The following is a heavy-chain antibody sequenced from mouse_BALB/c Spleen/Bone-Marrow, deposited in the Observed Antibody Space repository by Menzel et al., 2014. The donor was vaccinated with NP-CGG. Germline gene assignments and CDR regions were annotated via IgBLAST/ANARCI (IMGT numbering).Heavy chain of an antibody. CDR3: ARNVNYGAWFAY. Sequence: EVQLQQPGAELVKPGASVKLSCTASGFNIKDTYMHWVKQRPEQGLEWIGRIDPANGNTKYDPKFQGKATITADTSSNTAYLQLSSLTSEDTAVYYCARNVNYGAWFAYWGQGTLVTVSA. D-gene: IGHD2-1*01. CDR2: IDPANGNT. V-gene: IGHV14-3*02. CDR1: GFNIKDTY. J-gene: IGHJ3*01.